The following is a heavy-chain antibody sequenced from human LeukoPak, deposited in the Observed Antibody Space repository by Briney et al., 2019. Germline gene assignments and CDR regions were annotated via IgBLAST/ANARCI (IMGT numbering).Heavy chain of an antibody. J-gene: IGHJ4*02. CDR2: IYYSGST. D-gene: IGHD3-9*01. Sequence: SETLSLTCTVSGGSISSYYWSWIRQPPGKGLEWIGYIYYSGSTNYNPSLKSRVTISVDTSKNQFSLKLSSVTAADTAVYYCARHGSYDILTGYPSFDYWGQGTLVTVS. CDR3: ARHGSYDILTGYPSFDY. CDR1: GGSISSYY. V-gene: IGHV4-59*08.